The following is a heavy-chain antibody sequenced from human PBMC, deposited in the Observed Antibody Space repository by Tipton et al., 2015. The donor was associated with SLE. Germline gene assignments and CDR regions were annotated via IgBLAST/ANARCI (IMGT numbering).Heavy chain of an antibody. CDR1: GYTFTSYG. D-gene: IGHD6-25*01. Sequence: QLVQSGAEVKKPGASVKVSCKASGYTFTSYGISWVRQAPGQGLEWMGWISAYNGNTNYAQKLQGRVTMTTDTSTSTACMELRSLRSDDTAVYYCAWFSSGTGFFFDYWGQGTLVTVSS. J-gene: IGHJ4*02. CDR3: AWFSSGTGFFFDY. V-gene: IGHV1-18*04. CDR2: ISAYNGNT.